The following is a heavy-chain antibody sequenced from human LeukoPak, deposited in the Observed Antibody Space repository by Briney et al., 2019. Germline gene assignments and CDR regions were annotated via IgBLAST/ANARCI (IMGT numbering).Heavy chain of an antibody. J-gene: IGHJ4*02. V-gene: IGHV1-69*01. D-gene: IGHD5-12*01. CDR3: ARGGHSGYDSPFDY. Sequence: SVKVSCKASGGTFTSYAISWVRQAPGQGLEWMGGIIPIFGTANYAQKFQGRVTITADESTSTAYMELSSLRSEDTAVYYCARGGHSGYDSPFDYWGQGTLVTVSS. CDR1: GGTFTSYA. CDR2: IIPIFGTA.